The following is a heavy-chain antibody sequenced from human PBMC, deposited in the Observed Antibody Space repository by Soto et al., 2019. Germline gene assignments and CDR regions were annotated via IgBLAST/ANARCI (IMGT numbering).Heavy chain of an antibody. V-gene: IGHV3-30-3*01. CDR2: ISSDGSSK. J-gene: IGHJ3*02. CDR3: ARDDYDSSSAYGNDAFDI. D-gene: IGHD3-22*01. Sequence: GESLKISCAASGFTFSSYAMHWVRQAPGKGLEWVAVISSDGSSKYYADSVKGRFTISRDNSKNTLYLQMNSLRAEDTAVYYCARDDYDSSSAYGNDAFDIWGQGTMVTASS. CDR1: GFTFSSYA.